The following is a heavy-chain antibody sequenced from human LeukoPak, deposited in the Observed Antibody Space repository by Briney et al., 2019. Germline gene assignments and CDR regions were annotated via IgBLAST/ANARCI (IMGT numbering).Heavy chain of an antibody. Sequence: PGGSLRLSCAASGFTFSSYAMSWVREAPGKGLEWVSAISGSGGSTYYADSVKGRFPISRDNSKNTLYLQMNSLRAEDTAVYYCAKLRFGELEPVDYWGQGTLVTVSS. J-gene: IGHJ4*02. CDR2: ISGSGGST. CDR1: GFTFSSYA. V-gene: IGHV3-23*01. D-gene: IGHD3-10*01. CDR3: AKLRFGELEPVDY.